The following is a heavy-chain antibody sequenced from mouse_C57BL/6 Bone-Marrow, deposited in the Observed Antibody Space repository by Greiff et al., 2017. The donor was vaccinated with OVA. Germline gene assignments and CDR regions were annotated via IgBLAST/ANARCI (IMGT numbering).Heavy chain of an antibody. J-gene: IGHJ2*01. Sequence: VQLQQSGAELARPGASVKLSCKASGYTFTSYGISWVKQRTGQGLEWIGEIYPRSGNTYYNEKFKGKATLTADKSSSTAYMELRSLTSEDSAVYYCARSYYGSSNYYFDYWGQGTTLTVSS. CDR3: ARSYYGSSNYYFDY. D-gene: IGHD1-1*01. CDR1: GYTFTSYG. V-gene: IGHV1-81*01. CDR2: IYPRSGNT.